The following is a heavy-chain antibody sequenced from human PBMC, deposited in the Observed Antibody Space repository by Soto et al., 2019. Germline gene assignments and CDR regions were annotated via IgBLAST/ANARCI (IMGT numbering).Heavy chain of an antibody. D-gene: IGHD3-16*01. CDR1: GFTFSTYG. V-gene: IGHV3-33*01. CDR2: IWYDGSNK. Sequence: QVQLVESGGGVVQPGTSLRLSCAASGFTFSTYGMHWVRQAPGKGLEWVAAIWYDGSNKYYADSVKGRFTISRDNSKNTLYLQMNSLRAEDTSMYYCARERAGHYVSDCWGQGTLVTVSS. CDR3: ARERAGHYVSDC. J-gene: IGHJ4*02.